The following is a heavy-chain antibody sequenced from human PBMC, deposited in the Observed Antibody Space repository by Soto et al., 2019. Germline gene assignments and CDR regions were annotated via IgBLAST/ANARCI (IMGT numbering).Heavy chain of an antibody. V-gene: IGHV3-9*01. CDR2: ISWNGASI. D-gene: IGHD3-10*01. Sequence: EVQLVESGGGLVQPGRSLRLSCAASGFTFDDYAIHWVRQAPGRGLEWVAGISWNGASIGYAGSVKGRFIISRDNAKNSLHLQINSLRSEDTALYYCANLPLYGSGFDCWGQGTLVTVSS. CDR3: ANLPLYGSGFDC. CDR1: GFTFDDYA. J-gene: IGHJ4*02.